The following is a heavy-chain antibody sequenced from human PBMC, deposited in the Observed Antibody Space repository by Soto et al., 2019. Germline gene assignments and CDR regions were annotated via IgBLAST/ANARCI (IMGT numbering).Heavy chain of an antibody. CDR1: GYTLSDYY. CDR2: INPDSGAT. D-gene: IGHD1-26*01. V-gene: IGHV1-2*02. CDR3: AKGGAIVAAGTRVYLYNAMDV. J-gene: IGHJ6*02. Sequence: QVQLVQSGADMQKPGASVKVSCKASGYTLSDYYIHWVRQAPGQGLEWMGWINPDSGATKSTQRFQGRVTMTRDTSISTAYMELTGLRSDDTAEYYCAKGGAIVAAGTRVYLYNAMDVWGQGTTVTVSS.